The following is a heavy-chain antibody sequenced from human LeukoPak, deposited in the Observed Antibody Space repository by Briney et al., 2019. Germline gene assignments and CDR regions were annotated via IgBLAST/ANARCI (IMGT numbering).Heavy chain of an antibody. CDR2: IYSGGST. J-gene: IGHJ4*02. V-gene: IGHV3-53*01. CDR1: GFIVSSNY. D-gene: IGHD4-17*01. Sequence: PGGSLRLSCAASGFIVSSNYMSWVRQAPGKGLEWVSVIYSGGSTYYADSVKGRFTISRDNSKNTLYLQMNSLRAEDTAVYYCARDRRGYYGETYWGRGTLVTVSS. CDR3: ARDRRGYYGETY.